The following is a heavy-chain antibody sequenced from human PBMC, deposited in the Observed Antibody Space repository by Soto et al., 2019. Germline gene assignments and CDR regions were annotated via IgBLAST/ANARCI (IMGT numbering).Heavy chain of an antibody. CDR3: ARSDCSSTSCSPWLDY. CDR2: ISWNSGSI. J-gene: IGHJ4*02. D-gene: IGHD2-2*01. V-gene: IGHV3-9*01. Sequence: GGSLRLSCAASEFTFDDYAMHWVRQAPGKGLEWVSGISWNSGSIGYADSVKGRFTISRDNAKNSLYLQMNSLRAEDTALYYCARSDCSSTSCSPWLDYWGQGTLVTVSS. CDR1: EFTFDDYA.